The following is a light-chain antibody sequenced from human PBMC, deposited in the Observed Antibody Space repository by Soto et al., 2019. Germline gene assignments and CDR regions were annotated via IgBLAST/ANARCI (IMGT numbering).Light chain of an antibody. Sequence: QSALTQPASVSGSPGQSITISCTGTSSDIGTYNYVSWYQQHPGKAPKLMIYDVSNRPSGVSDRFSGSKSGNTASPTISGLQAEDEADYYCSSYTSSSTSVVFGGGTKLTVL. CDR2: DVS. J-gene: IGLJ2*01. V-gene: IGLV2-14*01. CDR1: SSDIGTYNY. CDR3: SSYTSSSTSVV.